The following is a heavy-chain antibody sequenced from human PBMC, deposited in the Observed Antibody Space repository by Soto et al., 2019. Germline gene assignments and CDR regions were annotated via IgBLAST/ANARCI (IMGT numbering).Heavy chain of an antibody. CDR1: GFTFSSYA. Sequence: EVQLLESGGGLVQPGGSLRLSCAASGFTFSSYALNWVRQAPGKGLEWVSVISGSGDNTYYADSVKGRFTISRDNSRNPLYPQMNSLRAEDAAVYYCAKDLGTDDFWSAYYTYYCMDVWGKGTTVIVSS. V-gene: IGHV3-23*01. J-gene: IGHJ6*03. CDR2: ISGSGDNT. D-gene: IGHD3-3*01. CDR3: AKDLGTDDFWSAYYTYYCMDV.